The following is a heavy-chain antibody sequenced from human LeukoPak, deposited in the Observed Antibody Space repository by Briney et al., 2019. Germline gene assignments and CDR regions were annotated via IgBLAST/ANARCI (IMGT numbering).Heavy chain of an antibody. D-gene: IGHD6-6*01. CDR2: IYSSGST. Sequence: SETLSLTCTVSGDSISSYYWSWIRQPAGRGLEWIGRIYSSGSTTYNPSLKSRVTISVDTSKNQFSLKLSSVTAADTAVYYCARVGIVAARLPNWFDPWGQGTLVTVSS. V-gene: IGHV4-4*07. CDR3: ARVGIVAARLPNWFDP. CDR1: GDSISSYY. J-gene: IGHJ5*02.